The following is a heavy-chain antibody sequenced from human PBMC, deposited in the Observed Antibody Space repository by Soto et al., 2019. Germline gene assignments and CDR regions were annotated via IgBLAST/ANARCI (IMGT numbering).Heavy chain of an antibody. CDR3: ARAFKDPWGSYRSKYYFDY. CDR1: GGSISSGGYY. V-gene: IGHV4-31*03. Sequence: SETLSLTCTVSGGSISSGGYYWSWIRQHPGKGLEWIGYIYYSGSTYYNPSLKSRVTISVDTSKNQFSLKLSSVTAADTAVYYCARAFKDPWGSYRSKYYFDYWGQGTLVTVSS. J-gene: IGHJ4*02. D-gene: IGHD3-16*02. CDR2: IYYSGST.